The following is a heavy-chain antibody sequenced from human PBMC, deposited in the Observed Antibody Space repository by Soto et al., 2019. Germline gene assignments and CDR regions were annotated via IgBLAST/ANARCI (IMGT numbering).Heavy chain of an antibody. CDR1: VFTGSSNY. Sequence: GGSLRLSCSASVFTGSSNYMSWFRQAPGKGLEWVSVIYSGGSTYYADSVRGRFTISRDNSKNTLYLQMKSLRAEDTAVYYCARDPPATRHGMDVWGQGTTVTV. CDR2: IYSGGST. J-gene: IGHJ6*02. CDR3: ARDPPATRHGMDV. V-gene: IGHV3-53*01.